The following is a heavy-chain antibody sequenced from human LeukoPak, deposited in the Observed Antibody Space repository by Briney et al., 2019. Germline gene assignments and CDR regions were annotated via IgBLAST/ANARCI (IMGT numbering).Heavy chain of an antibody. V-gene: IGHV4-59*01. CDR3: ARDQTGIPPDYCYGLDV. CDR1: GASITSYY. J-gene: IGHJ6*02. CDR2: ISFGGST. Sequence: SETLSLTCTVSGASITSYYGSWIRQPPGKGLEWIGYISFGGSTDYNPSLKSRVTISLDTSKNQFSLRLTSVTAADTAVYYCARDQTGIPPDYCYGLDVWGQGTTVTVSS.